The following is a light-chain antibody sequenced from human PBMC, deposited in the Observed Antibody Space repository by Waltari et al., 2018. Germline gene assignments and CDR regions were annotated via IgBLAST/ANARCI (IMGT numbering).Light chain of an antibody. CDR2: GAS. V-gene: IGKV3-20*01. CDR3: QPYDISPLT. CDR1: QTVRTTY. Sequence: IVLPPSPGPLSLSPRDTAHLPCRASQTVRTTYLAWYQRKPGQAPTLLIYGASSRSTGIPDMFSGSGSGTDFSLTISSLEPEDFAVYYCQPYDISPLTLGGGTKVETK. J-gene: IGKJ4*01.